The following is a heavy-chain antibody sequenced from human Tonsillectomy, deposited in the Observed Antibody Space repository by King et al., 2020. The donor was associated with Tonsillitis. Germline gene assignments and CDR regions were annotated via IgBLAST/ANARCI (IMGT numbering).Heavy chain of an antibody. CDR3: ARDLGGYGVYRYMDV. CDR2: TRNKANSYTT. J-gene: IGHJ6*03. D-gene: IGHD4-17*01. Sequence: VQLVESGGGLVQPGGSLRLSCAASGFTFSDHYMDWVRQAPGKGLEWVGRTRNKANSYTTEYAASVKGRFTISRDDSKNSLYLQMNSLKTEDTAVYYCARDLGGYGVYRYMDVWGKGTTVTVSS. CDR1: GFTFSDHY. V-gene: IGHV3-72*01.